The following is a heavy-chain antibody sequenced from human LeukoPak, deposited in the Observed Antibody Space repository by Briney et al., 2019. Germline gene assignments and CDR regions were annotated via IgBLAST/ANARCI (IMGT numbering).Heavy chain of an antibody. CDR2: IYCNDDK. D-gene: IGHD3-22*01. V-gene: IGHV2-5*01. Sequence: SGPTLVKPPQTLTLTCTFSGFSLSTSGVGVGWIRQPPGKALEGLALIYCNDDKRYSPSLKSRLTITKDTSKNQVVLTMTNMDPVDTATYYCVHKTYYYDSGGYYYVDAFDIWGQGTMVTVSS. CDR1: GFSLSTSGVG. CDR3: VHKTYYYDSGGYYYVDAFDI. J-gene: IGHJ3*02.